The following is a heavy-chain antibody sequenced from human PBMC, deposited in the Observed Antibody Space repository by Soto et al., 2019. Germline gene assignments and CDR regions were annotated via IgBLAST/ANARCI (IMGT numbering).Heavy chain of an antibody. D-gene: IGHD3-3*01. CDR1: GFTFSSYA. Sequence: GGSLRLSCAASGFTFSSYAMSWVRQAPGKGLEWVSAISGSGGSTYYADSVKGRFTISRDNSKNTLYLQRNSLRAEDTAVYYCAKTPSGFWSGYYKGNAFDIWGQGTMVTVSS. J-gene: IGHJ3*02. CDR3: AKTPSGFWSGYYKGNAFDI. V-gene: IGHV3-23*01. CDR2: ISGSGGST.